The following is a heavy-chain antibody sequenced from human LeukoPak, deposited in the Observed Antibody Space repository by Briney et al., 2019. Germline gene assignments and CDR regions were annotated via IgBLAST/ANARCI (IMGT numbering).Heavy chain of an antibody. CDR2: IYYSGST. CDR3: ARFYYDSSGYYYFDY. Sequence: SETLSLTCAVYGGSFSGYYWSWIRQPPGKGLEWIGYIYYSGSTNYNPSLKSRVTISVDTSKNQFSLKLSSVTAADTAVYYCARFYYDSSGYYYFDYWGQGTLVTVSS. V-gene: IGHV4-59*01. CDR1: GGSFSGYY. J-gene: IGHJ4*02. D-gene: IGHD3-22*01.